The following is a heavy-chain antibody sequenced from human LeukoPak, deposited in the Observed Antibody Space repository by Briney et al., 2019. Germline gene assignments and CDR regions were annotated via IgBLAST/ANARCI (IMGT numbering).Heavy chain of an antibody. J-gene: IGHJ4*02. V-gene: IGHV3-30*02. CDR3: AKDWGWGFDY. Sequence: PGGSLRLSCAASGFTFISYGMHWVRQAPGKGLAWVAFIRHDGRNKYYADSVKGRFTISRENTKNKLNLQMNSLRVEDTAVFYCAKDWGWGFDYWGQGTLVTVSS. CDR2: IRHDGRNK. CDR1: GFTFISYG. D-gene: IGHD3-16*01.